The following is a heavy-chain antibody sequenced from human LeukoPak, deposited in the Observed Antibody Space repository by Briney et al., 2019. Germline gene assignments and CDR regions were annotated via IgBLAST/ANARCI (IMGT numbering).Heavy chain of an antibody. CDR2: ISAYNGNT. V-gene: IGHV1-18*01. D-gene: IGHD3-22*01. J-gene: IGHJ4*02. Sequence: ASVKVSCKASGYTFTIYGISWVRQAPGQGLEWMGWISAYNGNTNYAQKLQGRVTMTTDTSTSTAYMELRSLRSDDTAVSSCARDRVYDSSGSPRPFDYWGQGTLVTVSS. CDR1: GYTFTIYG. CDR3: ARDRVYDSSGSPRPFDY.